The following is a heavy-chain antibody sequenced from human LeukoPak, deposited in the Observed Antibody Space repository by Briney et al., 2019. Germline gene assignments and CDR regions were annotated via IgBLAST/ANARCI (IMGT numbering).Heavy chain of an antibody. CDR3: ARTRYYYGSRSYGAPYYFDY. V-gene: IGHV4-34*01. J-gene: IGHJ4*02. Sequence: PSETLSLTCVIYGGSFSDYYWTWIRQPPGKGLEWIGEINHSGSTKYNPSLESRVTVSLDASRNRFSLKLSSVTAADTAAYYCARTRYYYGSRSYGAPYYFDYWGQGTLVTVSS. CDR1: GGSFSDYY. CDR2: INHSGST. D-gene: IGHD3-10*01.